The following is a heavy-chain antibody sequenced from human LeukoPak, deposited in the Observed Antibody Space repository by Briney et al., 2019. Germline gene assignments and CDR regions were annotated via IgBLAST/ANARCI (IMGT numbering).Heavy chain of an antibody. CDR3: AAEAAYYYDSRDAFDV. V-gene: IGHV1-58*01. Sequence: AASVKVSCKASGFTFTSSAVQWVRQARGQRLGWIGWIVVGSGNTNYAQKFQERVTITRDMSTSLVYMELSSLRSEDTAVYYCAAEAAYYYDSRDAFDVWGQGTMVTVSS. D-gene: IGHD3-22*01. CDR2: IVVGSGNT. CDR1: GFTFTSSA. J-gene: IGHJ3*01.